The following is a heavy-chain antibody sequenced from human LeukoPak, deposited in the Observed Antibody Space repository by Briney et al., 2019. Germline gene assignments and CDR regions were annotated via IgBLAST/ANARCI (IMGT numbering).Heavy chain of an antibody. CDR1: GFTFSSYS. D-gene: IGHD3-10*01. V-gene: IGHV3-48*04. CDR2: ISSSSSTI. Sequence: PGGSLRLSCAASGFTFSSYSMNWVRQAPGKGLEWVSYISSSSSTIYYADSVKGRFTISSDNAKNSLYLQMNSLRAEDTAVYYCARDRGLWFGELLGYWGQGTLVTVSS. J-gene: IGHJ4*02. CDR3: ARDRGLWFGELLGY.